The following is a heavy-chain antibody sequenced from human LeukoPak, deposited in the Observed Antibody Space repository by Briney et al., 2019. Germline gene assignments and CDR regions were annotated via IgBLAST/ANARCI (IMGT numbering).Heavy chain of an antibody. CDR1: GDSISSHY. V-gene: IGHV4-4*07. Sequence: SETLSLTCTVSGDSISSHYWSWIRQAAGKGLEWIGRIYTTGDTNYNPSLKSRVTLSVDTSKNQFSLTLNSVTAADTAVYYCARTSGYFYWESHFDYWGQGTLVTVSS. CDR3: ARTSGYFYWESHFDY. J-gene: IGHJ4*02. CDR2: IYTTGDT. D-gene: IGHD3-22*01.